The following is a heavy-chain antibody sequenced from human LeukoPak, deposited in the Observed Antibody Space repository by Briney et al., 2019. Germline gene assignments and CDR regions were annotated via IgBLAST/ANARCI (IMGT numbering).Heavy chain of an antibody. Sequence: PGGSLRLSCAASGFTFSDYYMSWIRQAPGKGLEWVSYISSSGSTIYYADSVKGRFTISRDNAKNSLYLQMNSLRAEDTAVYYCATAQREYYYDSSGIMGNWGQGTLVTVSS. CDR1: GFTFSDYY. J-gene: IGHJ4*02. CDR2: ISSSGSTI. V-gene: IGHV3-11*04. D-gene: IGHD3-22*01. CDR3: ATAQREYYYDSSGIMGN.